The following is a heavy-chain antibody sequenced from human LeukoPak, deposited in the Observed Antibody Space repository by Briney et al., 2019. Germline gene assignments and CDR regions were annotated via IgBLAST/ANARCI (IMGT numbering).Heavy chain of an antibody. D-gene: IGHD2-21*01. V-gene: IGHV4-4*07. CDR2: IYTSGST. CDR1: GGSISSYY. CDR3: ARDVVIGDYYFDY. Sequence: SETLSLTCTVSGGSISSYYWSWIRHPAGKGLEWIGRIYTSGSTNYNPSLKSRVTMSVDTSKNQYSLKLSSVTAADTAVYYCARDVVIGDYYFDYWGQGTLVTVSS. J-gene: IGHJ4*02.